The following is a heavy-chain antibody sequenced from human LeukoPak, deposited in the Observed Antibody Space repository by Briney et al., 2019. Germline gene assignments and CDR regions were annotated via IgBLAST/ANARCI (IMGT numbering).Heavy chain of an antibody. CDR2: MNTNSGDT. D-gene: IGHD1-26*01. Sequence: GASVKVSCEASVYTFTTYDINWVRQSPGQGLEWMGWMNTNSGDTGYSQTFQDRVTFTRNPSIGAAYMELSSLTLEDTAVYYCAREALGRSGAFDLWGQGTIVTVSS. CDR3: AREALGRSGAFDL. CDR1: VYTFTTYD. J-gene: IGHJ3*01. V-gene: IGHV1-8*03.